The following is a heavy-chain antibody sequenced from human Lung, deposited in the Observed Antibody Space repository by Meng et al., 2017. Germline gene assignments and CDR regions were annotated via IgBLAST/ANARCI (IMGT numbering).Heavy chain of an antibody. D-gene: IGHD3-10*01. V-gene: IGHV3-23*04. CDR3: AKYSYGLGDYFDN. CDR2: LSGGGFTT. J-gene: IGHJ4*02. CDR1: GFSFSSYA. Sequence: GQLGEAGGGLGHPGGSLKPSWAASGFSFSSYAMGWVRRAPGKGLEWLAALSGGGFTTYYADSVKGRFTISRHNSKNTLYLQVKSLRAEDTALYYCAKYSYGLGDYFDNWGQGALVTVSS.